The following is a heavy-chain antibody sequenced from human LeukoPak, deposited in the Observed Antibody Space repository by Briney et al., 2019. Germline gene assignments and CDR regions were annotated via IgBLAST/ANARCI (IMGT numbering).Heavy chain of an antibody. CDR1: GVSISSGNYY. Sequence: PSETLSLTCTVSGVSISSGNYYWGWIRQPPGKGLEWIVSIYYSGSTYYNPSLKSRVTISIDTSKNQFSLKLSSVTAADTAVYFCARDPSLMTVLRGLQGTNWFDPWGQGTLVTVSS. D-gene: IGHD3-10*01. V-gene: IGHV4-39*07. CDR3: ARDPSLMTVLRGLQGTNWFDP. CDR2: IYYSGST. J-gene: IGHJ5*02.